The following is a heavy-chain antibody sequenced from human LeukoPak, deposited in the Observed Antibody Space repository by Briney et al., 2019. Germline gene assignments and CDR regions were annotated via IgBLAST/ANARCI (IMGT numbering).Heavy chain of an antibody. CDR3: ARDRPDYGGNSGILDN. D-gene: IGHD4-23*01. V-gene: IGHV4-31*03. CDR2: IYYIGTT. CDR1: GGSLSSGGYY. J-gene: IGHJ4*02. Sequence: PSQTLSLTCTVSGGSLSSGGYYWSWVRQHPGKGLEWIGYIYYIGTTYYNPSLKSRVTISVDTSKNQSSLKLSSVTAADTAVYYCARDRPDYGGNSGILDNWGQGTLVTVSS.